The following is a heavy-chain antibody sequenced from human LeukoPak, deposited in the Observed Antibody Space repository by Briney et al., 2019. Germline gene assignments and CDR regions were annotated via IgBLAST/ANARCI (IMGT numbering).Heavy chain of an antibody. V-gene: IGHV4-30-4*01. CDR2: IYYSGST. D-gene: IGHD6-19*01. J-gene: IGHJ4*02. CDR3: ARWPAPTAVAPGGFDY. Sequence: PSETLSLTCTVSGGSISSGDYYWSWIRQPPGKGLEWIGYIYYSGSTYYNPSLKSRVTISLDRSKNQFSLKLSSVTAADTAVYYCARWPAPTAVAPGGFDYWGQGTLVTVSS. CDR1: GGSISSGDYY.